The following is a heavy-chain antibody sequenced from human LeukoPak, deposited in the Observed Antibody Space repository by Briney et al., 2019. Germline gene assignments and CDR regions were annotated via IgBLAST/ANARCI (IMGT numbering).Heavy chain of an antibody. CDR3: TRLFSRVGGYWHFDL. D-gene: IGHD3-16*01. V-gene: IGHV4-59*08. CDR1: GGSISSYY. J-gene: IGHJ2*01. CDR2: MSHSGTT. Sequence: KASETLSLTCTVSGGSISSYYWSWIRQPPGKGLEWIAYMSHSGTTKYNPSLKSRVTISLDTSKDQFSLKLSSVTAADMAVYYCTRLFSRVGGYWHFDLWGRGTLVTVSS.